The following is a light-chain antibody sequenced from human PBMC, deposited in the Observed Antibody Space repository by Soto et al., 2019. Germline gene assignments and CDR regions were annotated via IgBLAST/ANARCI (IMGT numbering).Light chain of an antibody. V-gene: IGKV3-15*01. CDR2: DAS. J-gene: IGKJ2*01. CDR1: QNIRSS. Sequence: EVVMTQSPASLSGSRGERVSLSGRGRQNIRSSLAWYQQRPGQAHRLIIYDASTRATGIPPRFSGGGSGTEFTVTISSLQSEDFAIYYCQQYEIWPTYTCGQGTK. CDR3: QQYEIWPTYT.